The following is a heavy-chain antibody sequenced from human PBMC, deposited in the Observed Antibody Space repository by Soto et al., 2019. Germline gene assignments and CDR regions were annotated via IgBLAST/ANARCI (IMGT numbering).Heavy chain of an antibody. CDR1: GGSFSGYY. V-gene: IGHV4-34*01. CDR2: INHSGST. CDR3: ARGANINYDFWSGYYFPLDYYYYYYMDV. J-gene: IGHJ6*03. D-gene: IGHD3-3*01. Sequence: SETLSLTCAVYGGSFSGYYWSWIRQPPGKGLEWIGEINHSGSTNYNPSLKSRVTISVDTSKNQFSLKLSSVTAADTAVYYCARGANINYDFWSGYYFPLDYYYYYYMDVWGKGTTVTVSS.